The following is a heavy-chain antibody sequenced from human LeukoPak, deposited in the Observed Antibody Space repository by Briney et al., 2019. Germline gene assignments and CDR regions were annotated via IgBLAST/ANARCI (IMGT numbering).Heavy chain of an antibody. J-gene: IGHJ5*02. CDR1: GGSISSGDYY. D-gene: IGHD4-17*01. CDR3: ARSAVTTSWFDP. Sequence: SETLSLTCTVSGGSISSGDYYWSWIRQPPGKGLEWIGYIYYSGSTYYNPSLKSRVTISVDTSKNQFSLKLSSVTAADTAVYYCARSAVTTSWFDPWGQGTLVTVSS. V-gene: IGHV4-30-4*01. CDR2: IYYSGST.